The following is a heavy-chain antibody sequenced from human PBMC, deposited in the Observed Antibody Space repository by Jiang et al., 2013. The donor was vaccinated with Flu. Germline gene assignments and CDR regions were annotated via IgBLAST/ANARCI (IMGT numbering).Heavy chain of an antibody. J-gene: IGHJ6*02. CDR1: GYIFINYG. CDR3: VRGGWVVDDPNYFMDV. D-gene: IGHD2-15*01. CDR2: ISAYNGNT. V-gene: IGHV1-18*01. Sequence: SGAEVKKPGASVKVSCKASGYIFINYGVSWVRQAPGQGLEWMGWISAYNGNTKYAQKLEGRVSMTTDTSTNTAYMEVRSLRSDDTAVYYCVRGGWVVDDPNYFMDVWGQGTTVTVSS.